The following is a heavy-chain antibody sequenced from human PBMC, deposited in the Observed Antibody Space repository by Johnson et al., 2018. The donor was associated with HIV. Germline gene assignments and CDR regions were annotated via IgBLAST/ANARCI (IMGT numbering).Heavy chain of an antibody. CDR1: SNY. D-gene: IGHD6-6*01. V-gene: IGHV3-66*01. CDR3: AREKGSSPRDAFDI. CDR2: IYSGGST. J-gene: IGHJ3*02. Sequence: VQLVESGGGLVQPGGSLRLSCVGSSNYKSLVRQAPGKGLEWVSVIYSGGSTYYADSVKGRFTISRDNSKNTLYLQMNSLRAEDTAVYYCAREKGSSPRDAFDIWGQGTMVTVSS.